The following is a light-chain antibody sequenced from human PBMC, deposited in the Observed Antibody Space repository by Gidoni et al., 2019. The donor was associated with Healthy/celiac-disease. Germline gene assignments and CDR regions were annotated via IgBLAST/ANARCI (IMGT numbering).Light chain of an antibody. CDR2: NAS. CDR1: QSVSSY. CDR3: QRRSNWPPWT. J-gene: IGKJ1*01. Sequence: DILLTQSPATLALSPAERATLTCRASQSVSSYLAWYPQKPGQAPRLLIYNASNSATGIRARLSGSGSGTDFTLTISSREPEDFAVYYCQRRSNWPPWTFXQXTKVEIK. V-gene: IGKV3-11*01.